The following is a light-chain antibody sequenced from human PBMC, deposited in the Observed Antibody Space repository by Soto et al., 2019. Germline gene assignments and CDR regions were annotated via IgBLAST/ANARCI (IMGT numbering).Light chain of an antibody. J-gene: IGKJ5*01. Sequence: EIVMMQSPDTLSVSPGERATLSCRARQSVSGDLAWYQQKPGQAPRLLIYGPSTRATGIPARFSGSGSGTEFTLTISCLQSEDFAMYFCQQYKSWPITFGQGTRLEIK. CDR3: QQYKSWPIT. CDR1: QSVSGD. CDR2: GPS. V-gene: IGKV3-15*01.